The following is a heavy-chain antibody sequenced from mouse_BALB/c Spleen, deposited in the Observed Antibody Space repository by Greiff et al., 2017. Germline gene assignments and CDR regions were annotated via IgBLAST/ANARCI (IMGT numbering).Heavy chain of an antibody. CDR3: ARDQYYRYDGGVLDY. CDR1: GFSLTGYG. D-gene: IGHD2-14*01. Sequence: VQLQQSGPGLVAPSQSLSISCTVSGFSLTGYGVNWVRQPPGKGLEWLGMIWGDGSTDYNSALKSRLSISKDNSKSQVFLKMNRLQTDDTARYYCARDQYYRYDGGVLDYWGQGTSVTVSS. CDR2: IWGDGST. J-gene: IGHJ4*01. V-gene: IGHV2-6-7*01.